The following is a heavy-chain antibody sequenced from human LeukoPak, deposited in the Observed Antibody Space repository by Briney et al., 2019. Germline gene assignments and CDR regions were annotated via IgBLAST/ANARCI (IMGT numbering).Heavy chain of an antibody. D-gene: IGHD4-17*01. V-gene: IGHV4-34*01. CDR3: ARDGRLRDFDY. CDR2: INHSGST. CDR1: GGSFSGYY. Sequence: SETLSLTCAVYGGSFSGYYWSWIRQPPGKGLEGIGEINHSGSTNYNPSLKSRVTISVDTSKNQFSLKLSSVTAADTAVYYCARDGRLRDFDYWGQGTLVTVSS. J-gene: IGHJ4*02.